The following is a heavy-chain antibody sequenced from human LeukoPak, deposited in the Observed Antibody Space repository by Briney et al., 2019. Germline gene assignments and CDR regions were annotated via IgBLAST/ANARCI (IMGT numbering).Heavy chain of an antibody. CDR2: ISGSGGST. D-gene: IGHD3-10*01. CDR1: GFTFSSYA. V-gene: IGHV3-23*01. Sequence: SGGSLRLSCAASGFTFSSYAMSWVRQAPGKGLEWVSAISGSGGSTYYADSVKGRFTISRDNSKNTLYLQMNSLRAEDTAVYYCAKDSYGSGSPFDYWGQGTLVTVSS. CDR3: AKDSYGSGSPFDY. J-gene: IGHJ4*02.